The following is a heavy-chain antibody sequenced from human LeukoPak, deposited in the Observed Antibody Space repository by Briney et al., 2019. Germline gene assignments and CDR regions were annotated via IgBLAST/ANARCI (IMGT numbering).Heavy chain of an antibody. J-gene: IGHJ4*02. CDR1: GYSFTGYY. CDR2: IIALTGGT. D-gene: IGHD2-2*01. V-gene: IGHV1-2*02. CDR3: ARGGEVCSSTSCYRGHEY. Sequence: ASVKVSCKASGYSFTGYYMHWVRQAPGQGLEWMGWIIALTGGTSYAQRFQGRVTMTRDTSISTGYMELRRLTSDDTAVYYCARGGEVCSSTSCYRGHEYWGQGTLVTVSS.